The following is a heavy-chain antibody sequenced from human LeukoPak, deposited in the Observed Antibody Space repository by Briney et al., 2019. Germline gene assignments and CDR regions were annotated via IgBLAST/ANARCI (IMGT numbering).Heavy chain of an antibody. J-gene: IGHJ3*02. CDR1: GGTFSSYA. Sequence: ASVKVSCKAPGGTFSSYAISWVRQAPGQGLEWMGRIIPIFGTANYAQKFQGRVTITTDESTSTAYMELSSLRSEDTAVYYCASPRHEWDAFDIWGQGTMVTVSS. CDR2: IIPIFGTA. CDR3: ASPRHEWDAFDI. V-gene: IGHV1-69*05. D-gene: IGHD3-3*01.